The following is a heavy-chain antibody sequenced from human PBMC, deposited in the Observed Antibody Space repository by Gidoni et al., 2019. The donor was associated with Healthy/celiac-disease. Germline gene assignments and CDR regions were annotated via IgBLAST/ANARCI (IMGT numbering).Heavy chain of an antibody. CDR3: ARVSGRGYSYGSSDY. J-gene: IGHJ4*02. V-gene: IGHV4-61*01. Sequence: QVQLQESGPGLVKPSETLSLTCTVSGGSVSSGSYYWSWSRQPPGKGLEWIGYIYYSGSTNYNPSLKSRVTISVDTSKNQFSLKLSSVTAADTAVYYCARVSGRGYSYGSSDYWGQGTLVTVSS. CDR1: GGSVSSGSYY. D-gene: IGHD5-18*01. CDR2: IYYSGST.